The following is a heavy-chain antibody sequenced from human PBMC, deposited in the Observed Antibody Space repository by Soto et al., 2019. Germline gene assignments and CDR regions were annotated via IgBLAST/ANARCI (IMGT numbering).Heavy chain of an antibody. J-gene: IGHJ3*02. CDR2: ISSSSSYI. D-gene: IGHD2-8*01. Sequence: ESGGGLVKPGGSLRLSCAASGFTFSSYSMNWVRQAPGKGLEWVSSISSSSSYIYYADSVKGRFTISRDNAKNSLYLQMNSLRAEDTAVYYCAGIVDCTNGVCGSDAFDIWGQGTMVTVSS. CDR1: GFTFSSYS. V-gene: IGHV3-21*01. CDR3: AGIVDCTNGVCGSDAFDI.